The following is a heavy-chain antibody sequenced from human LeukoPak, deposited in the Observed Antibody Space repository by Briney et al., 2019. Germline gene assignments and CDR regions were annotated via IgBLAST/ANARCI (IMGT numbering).Heavy chain of an antibody. V-gene: IGHV3-23*01. D-gene: IGHD1-1*01. CDR3: AKEASDERPVKTWDY. Sequence: QSGGSLRLSCEASGFTFRSYGMSWVRQAPGKGLEWVSAVTGGGGDTFYADSVKGRFTISRDNSKNTLYLQMNSLRAEDTAIYYCAKEASDERPVKTWDYWGQGTLVTVSS. J-gene: IGHJ4*02. CDR2: VTGGGGDT. CDR1: GFTFRSYG.